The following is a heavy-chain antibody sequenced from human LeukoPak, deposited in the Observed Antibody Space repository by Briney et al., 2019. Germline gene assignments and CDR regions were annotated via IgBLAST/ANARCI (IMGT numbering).Heavy chain of an antibody. Sequence: GASVKVSCKASGYTFTGYYFHWVRQAPGQGLEWMGWMNPNSGNTGYAQKFQGRVTITRNTSISTAYMELSSLRSEDTAVYYCARDSSIDGFQHWGQGTLVTVSS. CDR1: GYTFTGYY. CDR3: ARDSSIDGFQH. CDR2: MNPNSGNT. D-gene: IGHD6-13*01. V-gene: IGHV1-8*03. J-gene: IGHJ1*01.